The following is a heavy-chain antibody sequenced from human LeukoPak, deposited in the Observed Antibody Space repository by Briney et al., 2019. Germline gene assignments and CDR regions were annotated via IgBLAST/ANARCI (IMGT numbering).Heavy chain of an antibody. V-gene: IGHV3-53*01. D-gene: IGHD3-10*01. J-gene: IGHJ4*02. CDR3: ARVLIVSSTYYYGSGSFDY. CDR1: GFTVSSNY. Sequence: GGSLRLSCAASGFTVSSNYMSWVRQAPGKGLEWVSVIYSGGSTYYAASVKGRFTISRDNSKNTLYLQMNSLRAEDTAVYYCARVLIVSSTYYYGSGSFDYWGQGTLVTVSS. CDR2: IYSGGST.